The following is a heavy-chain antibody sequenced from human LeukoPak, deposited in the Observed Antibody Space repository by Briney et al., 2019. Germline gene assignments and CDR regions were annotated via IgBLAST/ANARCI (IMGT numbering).Heavy chain of an antibody. V-gene: IGHV3-48*02. Sequence: GGSLRLSCAASGFTFSSYSMNWVRQAPGKGLEWVSYISSSSSTIYYADSVKGRFTISRDNAKNSLYLQMNSLRDEDTAVYYCARVRYCSGGSCPYYFDYWGQGTLVTVSS. CDR1: GFTFSSYS. D-gene: IGHD2-15*01. CDR2: ISSSSSTI. J-gene: IGHJ4*02. CDR3: ARVRYCSGGSCPYYFDY.